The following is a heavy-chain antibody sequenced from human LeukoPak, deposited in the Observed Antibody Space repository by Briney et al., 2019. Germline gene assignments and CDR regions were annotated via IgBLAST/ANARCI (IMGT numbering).Heavy chain of an antibody. D-gene: IGHD6-25*01. V-gene: IGHV4-39*07. CDR1: GGSISSSSYY. J-gene: IGHJ5*02. CDR2: IYYSGST. CDR3: ARDPSGGWFDP. Sequence: SETLSLTCTVSGGSISSSSYYWGWIRQPPGKGLEWIGSIYYSGSTYYNPSLKSRVTISVDTSKNQFSLKLSSVTAADTAVYYCARDPSGGWFDPWGQGTLVTVSS.